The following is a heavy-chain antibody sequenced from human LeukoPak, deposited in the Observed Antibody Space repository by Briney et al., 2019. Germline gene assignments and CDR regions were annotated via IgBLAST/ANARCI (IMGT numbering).Heavy chain of an antibody. CDR1: VFTFSTYN. V-gene: IGHV3-21*06. CDR2: ITSSSRYT. CDR3: ARDRDTAMVNWYFDL. D-gene: IGHD5-18*01. Sequence: GGSLRLSCAASVFTFSTYNMNWVRQAPGKGLEWVSSITSSSRYTFYADSVKGRFTISRDNAKNSLYLQMNSLRAEDTAEYYCARDRDTAMVNWYFDLWGRGTLVTVS. J-gene: IGHJ2*01.